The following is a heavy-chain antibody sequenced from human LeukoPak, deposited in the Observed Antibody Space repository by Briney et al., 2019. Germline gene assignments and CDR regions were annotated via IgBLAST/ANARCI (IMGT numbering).Heavy chain of an antibody. J-gene: IGHJ6*03. CDR2: KNPNSGNT. CDR1: GYTFTSYD. CDR3: ARTADYDILTGFPLYYMDV. Sequence: ASVKVSCKASGYTFTSYDINWVRQATGQGLEWMGWKNPNSGNTGYAQKFQGRVTMTRNTSISTAYMELSSLRSEDTAVYYCARTADYDILTGFPLYYMDVWGKGTMVTISS. D-gene: IGHD3-9*01. V-gene: IGHV1-8*01.